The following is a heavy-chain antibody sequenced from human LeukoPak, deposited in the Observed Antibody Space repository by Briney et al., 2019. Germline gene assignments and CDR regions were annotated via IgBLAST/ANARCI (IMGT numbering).Heavy chain of an antibody. Sequence: PGGSLKLSCAASGFTVSSNYMSWVRQAPGKGLEWVSIIYSGGSTFYADSVKGRFTISRDNSKNTLYLQMNSLRAEDTAVYYCARGGSYLSAFDIWGQGTMVTVSS. CDR2: IYSGGST. J-gene: IGHJ3*02. D-gene: IGHD1-26*01. CDR3: ARGGSYLSAFDI. V-gene: IGHV3-53*01. CDR1: GFTVSSNY.